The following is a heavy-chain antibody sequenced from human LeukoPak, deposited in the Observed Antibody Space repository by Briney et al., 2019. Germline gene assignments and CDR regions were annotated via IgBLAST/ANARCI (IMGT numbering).Heavy chain of an antibody. CDR1: GYTFTSYA. Sequence: GASVKVSCKASGYTFTSYAMHWVRQAPGQRLEWMGWINAGNGNTKYSQKFQGRVTITRDTSASTAYMELSSLRSEDTAVYYCARVRVVGASEAFDIWGQGTMVTVSS. CDR2: INAGNGNT. D-gene: IGHD1-26*01. J-gene: IGHJ3*02. V-gene: IGHV1-3*01. CDR3: ARVRVVGASEAFDI.